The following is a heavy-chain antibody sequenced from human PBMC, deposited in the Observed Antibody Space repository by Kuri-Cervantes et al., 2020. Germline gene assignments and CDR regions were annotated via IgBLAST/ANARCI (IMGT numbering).Heavy chain of an antibody. D-gene: IGHD4-11*01. V-gene: IGHV4-39*07. CDR1: GGSISSSSYY. J-gene: IGHJ4*02. CDR3: ARPTTSTVTYFDY. CDR2: IYYSGST. Sequence: SETLSLTCTVSGGSISSSSYYWGWIRQPPGKGLEWIGSIYYSGSTNYNPSLKSRVTISVDTSKNQFSLKLSSVTAADTAVYYCARPTTSTVTYFDYWGQGTLVTVSS.